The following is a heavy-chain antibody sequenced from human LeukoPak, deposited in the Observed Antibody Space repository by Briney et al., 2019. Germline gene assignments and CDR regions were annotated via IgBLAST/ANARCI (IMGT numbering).Heavy chain of an antibody. J-gene: IGHJ5*01. Sequence: ASVKVSCKASGYTXTGYYMHWVRQAPGQGLDWMGWRNTNSGGTHYAQKFQGRVAMTRDTSISTAYMELSRLTSDDMAMYYCARGSSTHDSSTYGFDSWGQGTLVTVSS. CDR3: ARGSSTHDSSTYGFDS. CDR1: GYTXTGYY. V-gene: IGHV1-2*02. CDR2: RNTNSGGT. D-gene: IGHD3-22*01.